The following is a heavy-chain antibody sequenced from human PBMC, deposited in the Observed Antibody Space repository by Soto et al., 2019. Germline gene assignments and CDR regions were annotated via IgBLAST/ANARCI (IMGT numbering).Heavy chain of an antibody. D-gene: IGHD3-10*01. Sequence: GASVKVSCKASGYTFTGYYMHWVRQAPGQGLEWMGWINPNSGGTNYAQKFQGRVTMTRDTSISTAYMELSRLRSDDTAVYYCARVDGSGRYYYYYGMDVWGQGTTVTVSS. V-gene: IGHV1-2*02. J-gene: IGHJ6*02. CDR1: GYTFTGYY. CDR2: INPNSGGT. CDR3: ARVDGSGRYYYYYGMDV.